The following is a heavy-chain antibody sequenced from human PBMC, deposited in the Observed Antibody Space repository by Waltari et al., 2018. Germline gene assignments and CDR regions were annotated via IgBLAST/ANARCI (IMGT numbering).Heavy chain of an antibody. J-gene: IGHJ4*02. Sequence: VQLVQSGAEVTKPGASVKVSCKASGYTFTSLDIYWVRQAAGQGLEWMGWMNPDSGNTGYAQKFQGRVTMTRDTSISTAYMELSSLRSEDTAVYYCAREFYYSDAFTGVWGQGTLVTVSS. D-gene: IGHD4-17*01. CDR3: AREFYYSDAFTGV. CDR2: MNPDSGNT. V-gene: IGHV1-8*01. CDR1: GYTFTSLD.